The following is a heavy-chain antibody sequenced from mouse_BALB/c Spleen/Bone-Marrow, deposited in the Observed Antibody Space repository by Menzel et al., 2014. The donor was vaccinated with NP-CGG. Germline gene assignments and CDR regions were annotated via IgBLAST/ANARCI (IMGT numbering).Heavy chain of an antibody. CDR1: GDSITSGY. CDR2: ISYSGST. V-gene: IGHV3-8*02. D-gene: IGHD2-1*01. J-gene: IGHJ1*01. CDR3: ARRDYGKHFDV. Sequence: EVHLVESGPSLVKPSQTLSLTCSVTGDSITSGYWNWIRHFPGNKLEYMGHISYSGSTYYNPSLKSRISITRDTSKNQSYLQLNSVTTEDTATYYCARRDYGKHFDVWGAGTTVTVSS.